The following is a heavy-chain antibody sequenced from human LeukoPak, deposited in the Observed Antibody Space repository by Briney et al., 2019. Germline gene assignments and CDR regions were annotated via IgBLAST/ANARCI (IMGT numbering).Heavy chain of an antibody. J-gene: IGHJ5*02. D-gene: IGHD3-10*01. Sequence: PSETLSLTCAVSGGSISSHYWSWIRQPPGKGLEWIGYIYYSGTTNYNPSLKSRVTISVDTSKNQFSLRLSSVTAADTGVNYCARDFYGSGPTAGWFDPWGQGTLVTVSS. CDR3: ARDFYGSGPTAGWFDP. CDR1: GGSISSHY. V-gene: IGHV4-59*11. CDR2: IYYSGTT.